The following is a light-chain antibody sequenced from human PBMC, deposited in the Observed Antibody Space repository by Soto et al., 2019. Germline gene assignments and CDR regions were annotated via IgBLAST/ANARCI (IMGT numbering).Light chain of an antibody. Sequence: EVVLTQSPCSLSLSPCDRASLSCRPSQILSRYFLGWYQHQPGQAPRLLISGASRRATGIPDRFSGAGSGTDFTLTISRLGAEDSALYCCQQHDILPITFGQGTRLEIK. V-gene: IGKV3-20*01. CDR2: GAS. J-gene: IGKJ5*01. CDR3: QQHDILPIT. CDR1: QILSRYF.